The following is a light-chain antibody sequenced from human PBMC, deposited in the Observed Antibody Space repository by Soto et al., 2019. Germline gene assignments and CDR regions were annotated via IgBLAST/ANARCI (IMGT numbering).Light chain of an antibody. CDR2: EVS. CDR1: SSDVGGYNY. J-gene: IGLJ1*01. V-gene: IGLV2-14*01. CDR3: SSYTSSSTPPYV. Sequence: QSALTRRASVSGSPGQSITISCTGTSSDVGGYNYVSWYQQHPGKAPKLMIYEVSNRPSGVSNRFSGSKSGNTASLTISGLQAEDEADYYCSSYTSSSTPPYVFGTGTKVTVL.